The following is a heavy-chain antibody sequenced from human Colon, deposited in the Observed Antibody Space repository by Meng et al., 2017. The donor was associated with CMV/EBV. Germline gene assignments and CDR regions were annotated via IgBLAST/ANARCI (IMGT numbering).Heavy chain of an antibody. CDR3: ARDLLGDNDYVFDQ. Sequence: GESLKISCATSGFTFVSYWMHWVRQAPGKGPEWVSRINSDGSRLSYADSVQGRFTVSRDNARNALYLQMNSLRDDDTAVYYCARDLLGDNDYVFDQWGQGMMVTVSS. CDR2: INSDGSRL. CDR1: GFTFVSYW. J-gene: IGHJ4*02. D-gene: IGHD4/OR15-4a*01. V-gene: IGHV3-74*01.